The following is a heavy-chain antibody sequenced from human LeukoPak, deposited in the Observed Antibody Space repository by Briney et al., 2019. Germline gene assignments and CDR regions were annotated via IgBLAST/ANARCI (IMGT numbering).Heavy chain of an antibody. D-gene: IGHD1-26*01. CDR3: ARLGGEWEDY. J-gene: IGHJ4*02. CDR2: IYPGDSDT. CDR1: GSRFTSYW. V-gene: IGHV5-51*01. Sequence: GESLQISCQSSGSRFTSYWIGWVRQLPGKGLEWMGIIYPGDSDTRYSPSFQGQVTISAHKSISTAYLQWSSLKASDTAMYYCARLGGEWEDYWGQGTLVTVSS.